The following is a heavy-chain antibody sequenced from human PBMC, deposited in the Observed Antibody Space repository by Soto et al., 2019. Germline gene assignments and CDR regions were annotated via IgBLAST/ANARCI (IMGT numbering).Heavy chain of an antibody. J-gene: IGHJ4*02. D-gene: IGHD1-7*01. Sequence: QVQLQESGPGLVKPSQTLSLTCTVSGGSISSGHYYWSWIRQPPGKGLEWIGFISYSGNTYYSASLKSRVTISVDTSKNQFSLNPSFVTAADTAVYYCATMGTPATGLFYFDNWGQGTLVTVSS. CDR1: GGSISSGHYY. V-gene: IGHV4-30-4*01. CDR3: ATMGTPATGLFYFDN. CDR2: ISYSGNT.